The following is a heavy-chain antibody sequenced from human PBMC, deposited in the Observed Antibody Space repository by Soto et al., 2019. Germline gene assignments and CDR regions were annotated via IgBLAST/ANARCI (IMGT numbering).Heavy chain of an antibody. CDR3: ARPGPNPYCSSTSCLNY. CDR2: ISSSSSYI. CDR1: GFTFSSYS. Sequence: SGFTFSSYSMNWVRQAPGKGLEWVSSISSSSSYIYYADSVKGRFTISRDNAKNSLYLQMNSLRAEDTAVYYCARPGPNPYCSSTSCLNYWGQGTLVTVSS. J-gene: IGHJ4*02. V-gene: IGHV3-21*01. D-gene: IGHD2-2*01.